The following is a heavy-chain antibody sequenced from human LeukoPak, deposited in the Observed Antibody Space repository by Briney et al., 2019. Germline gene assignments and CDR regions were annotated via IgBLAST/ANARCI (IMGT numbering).Heavy chain of an antibody. CDR2: ISSSGSTI. Sequence: PGGSLRLSCAASGFTFSSYEMNWVRQAPGKGLEWVSYISSSGSTIYYADSVKGRFTISRDNSKNTLYLQMNSLRAEDTAVYYCARVEESASFDPWGQGTLVTVSS. J-gene: IGHJ5*02. CDR1: GFTFSSYE. D-gene: IGHD3-3*01. V-gene: IGHV3-48*03. CDR3: ARVEESASFDP.